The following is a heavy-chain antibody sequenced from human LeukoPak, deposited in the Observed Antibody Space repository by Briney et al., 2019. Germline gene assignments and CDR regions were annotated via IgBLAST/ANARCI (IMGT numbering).Heavy chain of an antibody. CDR3: ARGDKYDYGDYGVDY. D-gene: IGHD4-17*01. CDR2: IYYSGST. J-gene: IGHJ4*02. V-gene: IGHV4-39*07. CDR1: GASMSNYY. Sequence: PSETLSLTCNVSGASMSNYYWVWIRQPPGKGLEWIGSIYYSGSTYYNPSLKSRVTISVDTSKNQFSLKLSSVTAADTAVYYCARGDKYDYGDYGVDYWGQGTLVTVSS.